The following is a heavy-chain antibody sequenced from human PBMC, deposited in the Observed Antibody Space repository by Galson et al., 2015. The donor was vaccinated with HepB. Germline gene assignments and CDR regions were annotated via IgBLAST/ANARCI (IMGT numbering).Heavy chain of an antibody. CDR3: ARYNSAPVCFDY. CDR2: IYSGGST. Sequence: SLRLSCAASGFSVSSNYMSWVRQAPGKGLEWVSVIYSGGSTYYVDSVKDRFTISRDNSKNTLYLQMNSLRAEDTAVYYCARYNSAPVCFDYWGQGTLVTVSS. V-gene: IGHV3-53*01. D-gene: IGHD6-19*01. CDR1: GFSVSSNY. J-gene: IGHJ4*02.